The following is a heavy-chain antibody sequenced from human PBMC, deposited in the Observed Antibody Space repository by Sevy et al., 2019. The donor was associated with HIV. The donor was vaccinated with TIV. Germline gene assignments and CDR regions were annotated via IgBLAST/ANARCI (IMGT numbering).Heavy chain of an antibody. CDR2: ISACNGNT. V-gene: IGHV1-18*01. D-gene: IGHD6-13*01. Sequence: ASVKVSCKASGYTFTCYGISWVRQAPGQGLEWMGWISACNGNTNYAQKLQGRVTMTTDTSTSTAYMELRSLRSDDTAVYYCAREGGAAAGTGAYYYYGMDVWGQGSTVTVSS. J-gene: IGHJ6*02. CDR3: AREGGAAAGTGAYYYYGMDV. CDR1: GYTFTCYG.